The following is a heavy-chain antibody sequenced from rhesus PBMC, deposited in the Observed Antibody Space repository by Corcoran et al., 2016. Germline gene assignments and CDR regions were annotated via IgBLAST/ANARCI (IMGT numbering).Heavy chain of an antibody. CDR1: GFTFGSYA. CDR2: SSPLDGIT. CDR3: ARGGGSWVFDY. Sequence: QVQLVQSGAEVKKRGASVKVSCKASGFTFGSYASSWVRQAPGQGLEWMRGSSPLDGITNYAEKFQGRVTITADTSTSTAYMELSSLRSEDTAVYYCARGGGSWVFDYWGQGVLVTVSS. D-gene: IGHD6-25*01. V-gene: IGHV1S10*01. J-gene: IGHJ4*01.